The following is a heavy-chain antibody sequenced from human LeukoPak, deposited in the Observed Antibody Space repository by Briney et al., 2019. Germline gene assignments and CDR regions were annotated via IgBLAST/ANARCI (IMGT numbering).Heavy chain of an antibody. CDR3: ARGPYSGSLTTPEYYYYMDV. CDR1: GGSISSYY. Sequence: PSETLSLTCTVPGGSISSYYWSWIRQPAGKGLEWIGRIYTSGSTNYNPSLKSRVTMSVDTSKNQFSLKLSSVTAADTAVYYCARGPYSGSLTTPEYYYYMDVWGKGTTVTVSS. CDR2: IYTSGST. J-gene: IGHJ6*03. D-gene: IGHD1-26*01. V-gene: IGHV4-4*07.